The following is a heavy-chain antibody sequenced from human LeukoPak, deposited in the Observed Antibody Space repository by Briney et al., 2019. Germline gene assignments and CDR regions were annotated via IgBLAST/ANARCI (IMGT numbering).Heavy chain of an antibody. CDR3: ARQGLIYDSSDNWFDP. V-gene: IGHV4-59*08. D-gene: IGHD3-22*01. J-gene: IGHJ5*02. Sequence: PSETLSLTCTVSGGSISSYYWSWIRQPPGKGLEWIWYMYYSGSTNYNPSLKSRVSISVDTSKNQFSLKLSSVTAADTAVYYCARQGLIYDSSDNWFDPWGQGTLVTVSS. CDR2: MYYSGST. CDR1: GGSISSYY.